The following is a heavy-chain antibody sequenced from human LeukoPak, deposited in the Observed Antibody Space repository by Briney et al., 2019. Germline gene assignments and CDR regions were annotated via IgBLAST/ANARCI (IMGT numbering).Heavy chain of an antibody. CDR1: GFTFSSYS. D-gene: IGHD3-10*01. V-gene: IGHV3-21*01. CDR3: ARDRGTMVRGVIITSQFDY. CDR2: ISSSSSYI. J-gene: IGHJ4*02. Sequence: KPGRSLRLSCAASGFTFSSYSMNWVRQAPGKGLEWVSSISSSSSYIYYADSVKGRFTISRDNAKNSLYLQMNSLRAEDTAVYYCARDRGTMVRGVIITSQFDYWGQGTLVTVSS.